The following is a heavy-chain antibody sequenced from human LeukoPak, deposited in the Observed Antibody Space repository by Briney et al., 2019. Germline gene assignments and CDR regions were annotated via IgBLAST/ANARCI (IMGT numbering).Heavy chain of an antibody. CDR3: ARDHGAGPTGY. V-gene: IGHV4-31*03. Sequence: PSQTVSLTCTVSGCSISSGGYYWSWIRLHPGKGLEWIAYIYYTGSTYYNSSLKSRVTISLDTSKNQFSLKLSSVTAADTAIYYCARDHGAGPTGYWGQGTLVTVSS. CDR2: IYYTGST. CDR1: GCSISSGGYY. J-gene: IGHJ4*02. D-gene: IGHD3-9*01.